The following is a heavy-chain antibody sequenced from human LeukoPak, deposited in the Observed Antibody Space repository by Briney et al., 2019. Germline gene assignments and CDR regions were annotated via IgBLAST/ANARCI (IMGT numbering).Heavy chain of an antibody. CDR3: VRDGGDFNFDC. CDR1: GFTFRSYW. CDR2: VIRDGSFT. V-gene: IGHV3-74*01. Sequence: GGSLRLSCAASGFTFRSYWMHWVRQAPGKRLEWVSRVIRDGSFTNYADSVKGRFTISRDNAKNTSYLQMSSLRAEDTAVYFFVRDGGDFNFDCWGEARMVTVCS. D-gene: IGHD2-21*02. J-gene: IGHJ5*01.